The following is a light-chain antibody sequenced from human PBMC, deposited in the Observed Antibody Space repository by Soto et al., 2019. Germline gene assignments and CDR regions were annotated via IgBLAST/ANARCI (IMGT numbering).Light chain of an antibody. CDR2: ENT. V-gene: IGLV1-40*01. J-gene: IGLJ3*02. CDR1: RSNIGGGYD. CDR3: QSFNNTLSGRV. Sequence: QSVLTQPPSVSGAPGQRVTISCTGSRSNIGGGYDVHWYQHLPGTAPKLHVYENTSRPSGVPVRFSGSKSGTSASLANTVPRAEDDAVYYCQSFNNTLSGRVFGGGTKLTVL.